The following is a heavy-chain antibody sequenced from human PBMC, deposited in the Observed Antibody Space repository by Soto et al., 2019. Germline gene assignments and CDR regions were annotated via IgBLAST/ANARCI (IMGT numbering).Heavy chain of an antibody. CDR2: IIPVFGTA. Sequence: QVQLVQSGAEVKKPGSSVKVSCKASGGTFSSYAISWVRQAPGQGLECMGGIIPVFGTANYAQKFQGRVTINADESTGTVYMGLGSLRSEETAGYYWAGGWNDFPHWGQGTLVTVSS. V-gene: IGHV1-69*01. D-gene: IGHD1-1*01. CDR3: AGGWNDFPH. CDR1: GGTFSSYA. J-gene: IGHJ1*01.